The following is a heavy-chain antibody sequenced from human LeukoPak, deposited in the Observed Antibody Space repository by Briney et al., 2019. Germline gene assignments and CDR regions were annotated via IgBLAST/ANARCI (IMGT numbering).Heavy chain of an antibody. CDR3: AKGDDFWSGYDY. Sequence: GGSLRLSCAASGFTFSSYAMSWVRQAPGKGLEWVSAISGSGGSTYYADSVKGRFTISRDNSKNALYLQMNSLRAEDTAVYYCAKGDDFWSGYDYWGQGTLVTVSS. CDR1: GFTFSSYA. J-gene: IGHJ4*02. V-gene: IGHV3-23*01. CDR2: ISGSGGST. D-gene: IGHD3-3*01.